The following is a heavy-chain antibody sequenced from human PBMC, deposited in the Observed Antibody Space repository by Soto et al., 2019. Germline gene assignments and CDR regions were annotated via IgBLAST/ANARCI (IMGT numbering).Heavy chain of an antibody. CDR3: ARTPYSGYAPRDY. CDR1: GYAFASHD. D-gene: IGHD3-22*01. Sequence: QVQLVQSGAEVKKPGASVRVSCKAAGYAFASHDINWVRQASGQGPEWMGWMNPNSGSTGYAQKFQGRVTLTRDTSISTAYMEVSSLRSEDTAVYYCARTPYSGYAPRDYWGQGTLVTVSS. J-gene: IGHJ4*02. CDR2: MNPNSGST. V-gene: IGHV1-8*01.